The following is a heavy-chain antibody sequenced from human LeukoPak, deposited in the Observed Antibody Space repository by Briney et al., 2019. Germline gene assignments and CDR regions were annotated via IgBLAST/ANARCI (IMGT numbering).Heavy chain of an antibody. D-gene: IGHD2-15*01. CDR2: ISAYNGNT. CDR1: GYTFTGYY. CDR3: GSGPLDY. J-gene: IGHJ4*02. V-gene: IGHV1-18*04. Sequence: AASVKVSCKASGYTFTGYYMHWVRQAPGQGLEWMGWISAYNGNTNYAQKLQGRVTMTTDTSTSTAYMELRSLRSDDTAVYYCGSGPLDYWGQGTLVTVSS.